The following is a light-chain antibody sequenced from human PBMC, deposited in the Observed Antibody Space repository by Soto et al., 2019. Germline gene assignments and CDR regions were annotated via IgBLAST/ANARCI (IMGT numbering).Light chain of an antibody. CDR2: AAS. V-gene: IGKV1-5*01. CDR3: QQYHTDWT. Sequence: EIPMTQSPSSLSASVGDTVTITCRASESIDNWLAWYQQKPGKAPKLLIFAASTLVRGVPSRFSGRGSGTEFTLTISSLQADDYATFYCQQYHTDWTFGQGTKVDIK. CDR1: ESIDNW. J-gene: IGKJ1*01.